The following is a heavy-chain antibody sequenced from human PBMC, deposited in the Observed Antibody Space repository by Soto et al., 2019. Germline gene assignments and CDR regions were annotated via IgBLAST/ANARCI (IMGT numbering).Heavy chain of an antibody. CDR3: ARGRALFGVLNFDS. V-gene: IGHV1-69*01. CDR2: VIPISSFV. Sequence: QVQLVQSGAEVKKPGSSVKVSCKASGGTFINYAVAWVRLAPGQGLEWLGGVIPISSFVNYAQKVRGRVSFTADDSTSTVYMELSSLTPEETAVYYRARGRALFGVLNFDSWGQGTLVTVSS. CDR1: GGTFINYA. D-gene: IGHD3-3*01. J-gene: IGHJ4*02.